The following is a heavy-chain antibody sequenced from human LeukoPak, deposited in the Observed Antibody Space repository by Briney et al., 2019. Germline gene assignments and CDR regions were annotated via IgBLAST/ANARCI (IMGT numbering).Heavy chain of an antibody. V-gene: IGHV3-7*03. CDR1: GFTFSSYE. Sequence: GGSLSLSCAASGFTFSSYEMNWVRQAPGKGLEWVANIKQDGSEKYYVDSVKGRFTISRDNAKNSLYLQMNSLRAEDTALYYCAKDAGAYGSGSQFDYWGQGTLVTVSS. CDR2: IKQDGSEK. CDR3: AKDAGAYGSGSQFDY. J-gene: IGHJ4*02. D-gene: IGHD3-10*01.